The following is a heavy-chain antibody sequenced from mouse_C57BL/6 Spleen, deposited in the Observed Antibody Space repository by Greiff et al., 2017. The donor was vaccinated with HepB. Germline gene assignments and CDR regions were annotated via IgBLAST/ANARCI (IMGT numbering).Heavy chain of an antibody. CDR2: IDPSDSYT. J-gene: IGHJ4*01. Sequence: QVQLQQPGAELVKPGASVKLSCKASGYTFTSYWMQWVKQRPGQGLEWIGEIDPSDSYTNYNQKFKGKATLTVDTSSSTAYMQLSSLTSEDSAVYYCARSRRGYYAMDYWGQGTSVTVSS. CDR1: GYTFTSYW. V-gene: IGHV1-50*01. CDR3: ARSRRGYYAMDY.